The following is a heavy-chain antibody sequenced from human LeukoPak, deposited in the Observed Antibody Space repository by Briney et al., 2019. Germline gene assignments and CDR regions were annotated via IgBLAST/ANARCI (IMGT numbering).Heavy chain of an antibody. CDR2: ISWNSGSI. CDR3: AKGIFAVTTTPFDY. D-gene: IGHD4-11*01. V-gene: IGHV3-9*03. Sequence: GGSLRLSCAASGFTFADYAMHWVRQAPGKGLEWVSGISWNSGSIGCAHTVKGRFTISRDNAKNSLYLQMNSLRAEDMAVYYCAKGIFAVTTTPFDYWGQGTLVSVSS. CDR1: GFTFADYA. J-gene: IGHJ4*02.